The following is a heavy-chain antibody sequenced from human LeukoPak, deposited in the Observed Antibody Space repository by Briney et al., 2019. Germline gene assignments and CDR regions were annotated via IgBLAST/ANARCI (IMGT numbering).Heavy chain of an antibody. J-gene: IGHJ4*02. D-gene: IGHD5-24*01. V-gene: IGHV3-30*03. CDR1: GFTFSSYG. CDR3: ARDPLFEMATTRGGY. CDR2: ISYDGSNK. Sequence: GGSLRLSCAASGFTFSSYGMHWVRQAPGKGLEWVAVISYDGSNKYYADSVKGRFTISRDNSKNTLYLQMNSLRAEDTAVYYCARDPLFEMATTRGGYWGQGTLVTVSS.